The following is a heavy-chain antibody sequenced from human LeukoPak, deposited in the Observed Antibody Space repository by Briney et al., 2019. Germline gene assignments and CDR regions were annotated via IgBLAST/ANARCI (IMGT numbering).Heavy chain of an antibody. CDR3: AKDLRLRYFTY. CDR2: ISGSGGST. V-gene: IGHV3-23*01. Sequence: PGGSLRLSCAASGFTFNNYSMNWVRQAPGKGLEWVSGISGSGGSTYYADSVKGRFTISRDNSKNTLYLQMNSLRAEDTAVYHCAKDLRLRYFTYWGQGTLVTVSS. D-gene: IGHD3-9*01. CDR1: GFTFNNYS. J-gene: IGHJ4*02.